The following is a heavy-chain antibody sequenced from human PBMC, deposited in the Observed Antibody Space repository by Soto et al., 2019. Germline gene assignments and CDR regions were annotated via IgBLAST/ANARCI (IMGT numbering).Heavy chain of an antibody. CDR3: ARGGSGYVWFNEF. Sequence: QEQRVQSGAEVKKPGSSGKVSCKAPGGIFSSYAISWVRQAPGQGLEWMGGIIPIFGTANYAQKFQGRVTITADESTNTAYMDLSSLKSEDTAIYYCARGGSGYVWFNEFWGQGTLVTVSS. CDR2: IIPIFGTA. J-gene: IGHJ4*02. D-gene: IGHD3-22*01. CDR1: GGIFSSYA. V-gene: IGHV1-69*01.